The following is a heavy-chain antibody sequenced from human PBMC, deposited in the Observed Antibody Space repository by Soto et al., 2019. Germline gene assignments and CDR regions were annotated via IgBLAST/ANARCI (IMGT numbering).Heavy chain of an antibody. J-gene: IGHJ4*02. Sequence: SETLSLTCTVSGGSINTYYWGWIRQPPGKGLEWIGYIYYSGSTNYNPSLKRRVTISVDMSKNQFSLKLSSVTAADTGVYYCARVKQYYDTSGRAYYFDNWGQGALVTVSS. V-gene: IGHV4-59*01. D-gene: IGHD3-22*01. CDR2: IYYSGST. CDR1: GGSINTYY. CDR3: ARVKQYYDTSGRAYYFDN.